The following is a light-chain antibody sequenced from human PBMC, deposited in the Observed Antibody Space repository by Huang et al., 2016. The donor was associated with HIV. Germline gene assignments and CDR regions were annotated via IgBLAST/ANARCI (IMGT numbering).Light chain of an antibody. J-gene: IGKJ1*01. CDR2: GAS. Sequence: EIVMTQSPVTLSVSTGESATLSCRASQNVSTNLAWYQHKPGRAPRHLSYGASTTATSVPASVSASGSGTEFTLTVGGLRSDDFAVYYCQHYDNWAPATFGQGTKLEFK. CDR1: QNVSTN. V-gene: IGKV3-15*01. CDR3: QHYDNWAPAT.